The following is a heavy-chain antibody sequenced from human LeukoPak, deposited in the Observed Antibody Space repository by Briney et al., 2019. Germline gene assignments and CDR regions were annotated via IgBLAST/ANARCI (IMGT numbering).Heavy chain of an antibody. Sequence: GGSLRLSCAASGFTLSDYYMTWVRQAPGKGLEWVSLIHSGGTIYYTDSVKGRFTISRDNSKNTLYLQMNSLTIEDTAVYYCAFGRYPFDHWGQGTLVTVSS. CDR2: IHSGGTI. D-gene: IGHD3-16*02. V-gene: IGHV3-66*01. CDR1: GFTLSDYY. CDR3: AFGRYPFDH. J-gene: IGHJ4*02.